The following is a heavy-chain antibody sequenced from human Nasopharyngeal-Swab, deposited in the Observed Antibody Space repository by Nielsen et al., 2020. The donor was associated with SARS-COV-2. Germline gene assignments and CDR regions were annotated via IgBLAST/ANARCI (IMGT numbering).Heavy chain of an antibody. CDR2: ISAYNGNK. Sequence: ASVKVSCKASGYTFTSYGITWVRQAPGQGFEWMGWISAYNGNKNYGQKLQGRVTMTTDTSTSTAYMELRSLRSDDTAVYYCAREGYCSSSSCSRFYYYYNGMDVWGQGTTVTVSS. D-gene: IGHD2-2*01. V-gene: IGHV1-18*01. J-gene: IGHJ6*02. CDR3: AREGYCSSSSCSRFYYYYNGMDV. CDR1: GYTFTSYG.